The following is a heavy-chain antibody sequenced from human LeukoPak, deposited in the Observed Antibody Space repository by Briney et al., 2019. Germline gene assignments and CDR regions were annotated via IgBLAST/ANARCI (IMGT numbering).Heavy chain of an antibody. CDR1: GYTFASYG. Sequence: GASVKVSFKASGYTFASYGISWVRQAPGQGLEWMGWINAYNGDTNYAQKLQGRVTMTTDTSTSTAYMELRSLRSDDTAVYYCARDLYGDDYYYYYGMDVWGKGTTVTVSS. V-gene: IGHV1-18*04. J-gene: IGHJ6*04. CDR3: ARDLYGDDYYYYYGMDV. D-gene: IGHD4-17*01. CDR2: INAYNGDT.